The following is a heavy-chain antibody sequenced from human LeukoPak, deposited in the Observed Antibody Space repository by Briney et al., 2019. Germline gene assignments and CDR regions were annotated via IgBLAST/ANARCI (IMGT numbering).Heavy chain of an antibody. CDR1: GFTFSSYA. CDR2: ISGSGGST. J-gene: IGHJ3*01. V-gene: IGHV3-23*01. D-gene: IGHD2-2*01. CDR3: AKNHEHGRYAGFDF. Sequence: GGSLRLSCAASGFTFSSYAMSWVRQAPGKGLEWVSAISGSGGSTYYADSVKGRFTISRDNSKNMVYLELNSLRAEDTAVYYCAKNHEHGRYAGFDFWAEGALVAVSS.